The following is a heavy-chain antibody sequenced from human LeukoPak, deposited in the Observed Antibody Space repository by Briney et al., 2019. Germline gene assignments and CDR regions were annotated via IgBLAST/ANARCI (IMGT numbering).Heavy chain of an antibody. V-gene: IGHV3-23*01. Sequence: GPSLTLSCSASGFTFSRFAMGWVRQAPGEGLEWVLALIVSGVSTYHADSVKGRLTIARVNSTSTLYLQTDSVRTAHTSVYYCARDSGSYAQTSIDYWGQGALVTVSS. CDR1: GFTFSRFA. CDR3: ARDSGSYAQTSIDY. J-gene: IGHJ4*02. CDR2: LIVSGVST. D-gene: IGHD1-26*01.